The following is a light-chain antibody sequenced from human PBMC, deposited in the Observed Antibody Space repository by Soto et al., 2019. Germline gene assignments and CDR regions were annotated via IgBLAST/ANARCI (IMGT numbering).Light chain of an antibody. CDR2: AAS. V-gene: IGKV1-27*01. CDR1: QGISNY. J-gene: IGKJ3*01. Sequence: DIQMTQSPSPLSASVGDRVTITCRASQGISNYLAWYQQKPGKVPKLLIHAASTLQPGVPSRFSGSGSGTDFTLTISSLQPEDVATYYCLQYNSSPFTFGPGTKVDIK. CDR3: LQYNSSPFT.